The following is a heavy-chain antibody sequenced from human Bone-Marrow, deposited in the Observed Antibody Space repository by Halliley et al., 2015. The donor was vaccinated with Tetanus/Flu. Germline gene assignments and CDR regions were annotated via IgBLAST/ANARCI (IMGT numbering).Heavy chain of an antibody. CDR3: TRGQIAAPFDY. V-gene: IGHV3-33*01. J-gene: IGHJ4*02. CDR1: GFTFSTYG. CDR2: IWSDGNNK. D-gene: IGHD6-25*01. Sequence: SLRLSCAASGFTFSTYGMHWVRQAPGKGLEWVAVIWSDGNNKYYAASVKGRFTISRDNSKNTLYLQMGSLTAEDTAVYYGTRGQIAAPFDYWGQGTQVTVSS.